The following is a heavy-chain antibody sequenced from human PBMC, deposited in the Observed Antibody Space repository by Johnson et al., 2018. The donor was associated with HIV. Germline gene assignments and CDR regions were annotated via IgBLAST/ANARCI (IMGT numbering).Heavy chain of an antibody. J-gene: IGHJ3*01. CDR1: GFTFSSYG. D-gene: IGHD3-10*01. V-gene: IGHV3-33*01. CDR3: ARDASMVLGIGAFDV. CDR2: IWYDGSNK. Sequence: VQLLESGGGVVQPGRSLKLSCAASGFTFSSYGMHWVRQAPGKGLEWVAVIWYDGSNKYYADSVKGRFTISRDNSKNTLYLQRNSLRAEDTAVYYCARDASMVLGIGAFDVWGQGTMVTVSS.